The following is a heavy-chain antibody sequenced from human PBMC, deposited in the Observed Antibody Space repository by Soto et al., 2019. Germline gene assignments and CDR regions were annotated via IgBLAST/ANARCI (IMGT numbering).Heavy chain of an antibody. D-gene: IGHD2-21*01. V-gene: IGHV1-69*13. Sequence: SVKVSCKASGGGNLRDYRTTWVRRAPGQGLEWMGGIIPKLGSANYAQNFQGRVTVTADESTNTVYMELRSLRSDDTAVYYGARGGDGYNFGAVVWGQRSPVTVSS. CDR3: ARGGDGYNFGAVV. CDR2: IIPKLGSA. J-gene: IGHJ4*02. CDR1: GGGNLRDYR.